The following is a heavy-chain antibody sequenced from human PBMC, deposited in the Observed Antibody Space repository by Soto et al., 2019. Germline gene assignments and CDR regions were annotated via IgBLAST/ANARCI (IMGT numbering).Heavy chain of an antibody. CDR3: VRYCSTTKCPFDY. CDR2: IYYSGNT. D-gene: IGHD2-2*01. V-gene: IGHV4-30-4*01. J-gene: IGHJ4*02. CDR1: GGSISSGGSY. Sequence: LALTCTVSGGSISSGGSYWGWIRQPPGKGLEWIGYIYYSGNTYFNPSLKSRVTLSVDTSKNQFSLNLSSVTAADTAVYYCVRYCSTTKCPFDYWGQGTLVTVSS.